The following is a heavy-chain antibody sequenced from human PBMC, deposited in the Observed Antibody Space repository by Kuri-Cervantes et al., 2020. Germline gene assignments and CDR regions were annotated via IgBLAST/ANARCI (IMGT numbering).Heavy chain of an antibody. D-gene: IGHD3-9*01. CDR2: IYYSGST. CDR1: GGSISSSSYY. CDR3: ARGHWYFDWRGHYYYGMDV. J-gene: IGHJ6*02. Sequence: SETLSLTCTVSGGSISSSSYYWSWIRQHPGKGLEWIGYIYYSGSTYYNPSLKSRVTISVDTSKNQFSLKLSSVTAADTAVYYCARGHWYFDWRGHYYYGMDVWGQGTTVTVSS. V-gene: IGHV4-31*03.